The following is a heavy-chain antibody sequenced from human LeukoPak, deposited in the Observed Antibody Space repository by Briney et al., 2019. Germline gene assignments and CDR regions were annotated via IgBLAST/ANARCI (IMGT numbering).Heavy chain of an antibody. CDR2: ISYDGSNN. CDR1: GFTFSSYA. J-gene: IGHJ4*02. Sequence: PGGSLRLSCAASGFTFSSYAMHWVRQAPGKGLEWVAVISYDGSNNYYADSVKGRFTISRDNSKNTLYLQMNSLRAEDTAVYYCARWADYWGQGTLVTVSS. V-gene: IGHV3-30*04. CDR3: ARWADY.